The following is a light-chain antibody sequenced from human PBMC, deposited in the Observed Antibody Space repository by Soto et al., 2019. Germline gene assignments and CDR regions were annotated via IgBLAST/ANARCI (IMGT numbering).Light chain of an antibody. V-gene: IGKV1-39*01. J-gene: IGKJ1*01. Sequence: DIQMTQSPSSLSASVGDSVTITCRESQGISSYLNWYQQKPGKAPKIRISSVSNLQSGVPSRFRGSGSRTDFTLTISSLQPEYFATYYGQQSYSAPRTFGQGTKVEIK. CDR3: QQSYSAPRT. CDR2: SVS. CDR1: QGISSY.